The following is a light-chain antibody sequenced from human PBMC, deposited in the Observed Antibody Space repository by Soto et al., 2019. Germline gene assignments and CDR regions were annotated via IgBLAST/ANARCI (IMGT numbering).Light chain of an antibody. CDR2: DVT. Sequence: QSVLTQPASVSGSPGQSIPISCTGTSSDVGGYIYVSWYQQHPGKAPKLMIYDVTDRPSGVSNRFSGSKSGNTASLTISGLQAEDEADYYCSSYTSSGTLVFGTGTKLTVL. CDR3: SSYTSSGTLV. CDR1: SSDVGGYIY. J-gene: IGLJ1*01. V-gene: IGLV2-14*01.